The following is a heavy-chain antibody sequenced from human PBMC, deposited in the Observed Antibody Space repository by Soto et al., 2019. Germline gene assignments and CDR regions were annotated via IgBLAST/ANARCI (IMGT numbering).Heavy chain of an antibody. V-gene: IGHV4-30-4*01. CDR1: GDSISNSDYY. CDR2: IDYSGST. Sequence: PSETLSLTCTVSGDSISNSDYYWNWIRQSPGKGLEWIASIDYSGSTYYNPSLKSRVVISADTSKNLFSLKLRSVTAADTALYFCARDGPYYSAFDVWGQGTTVTSP. CDR3: ARDGPYYSAFDV. J-gene: IGHJ6*02.